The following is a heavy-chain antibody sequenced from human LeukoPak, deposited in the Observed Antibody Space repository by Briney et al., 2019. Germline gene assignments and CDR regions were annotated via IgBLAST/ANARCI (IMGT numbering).Heavy chain of an antibody. J-gene: IGHJ5*02. CDR1: GGSISSYY. CDR2: INHSGST. D-gene: IGHD6-13*01. V-gene: IGHV4-34*01. Sequence: SETLSLTCTVSGGSISSYYWSWIRQPPGKGLEWIGEINHSGSTYYNPSLKSRVTISVDTSKNQFSLKLSSVTAADTAVYYCARGPFIPYSSRRNWFDPWGQGTLVTVSS. CDR3: ARGPFIPYSSRRNWFDP.